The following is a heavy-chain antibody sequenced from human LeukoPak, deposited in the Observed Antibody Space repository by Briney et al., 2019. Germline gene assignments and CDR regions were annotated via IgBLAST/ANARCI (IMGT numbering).Heavy chain of an antibody. CDR2: INWNSGST. D-gene: IGHD3-16*02. V-gene: IGHV3-20*04. CDR1: GFTFDDYG. Sequence: GGSLRLSCAASGFTFDDYGMSWVRQAPGKGLEWVSGINWNSGSTGYADSVKGRFTISRDNAKNSLYLQMNSLRAEDTALYYCARRSRYDYVWGSYRQLYYFVYWGQGTLVTVSS. J-gene: IGHJ4*02. CDR3: ARRSRYDYVWGSYRQLYYFVY.